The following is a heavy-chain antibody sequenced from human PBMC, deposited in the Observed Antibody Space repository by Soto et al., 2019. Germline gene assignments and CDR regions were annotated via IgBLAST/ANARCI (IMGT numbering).Heavy chain of an antibody. CDR2: IYWNDDK. V-gene: IGHV2-5*01. CDR3: ARFSCSGGNCATPTQFDH. D-gene: IGHD6-25*01. J-gene: IGHJ4*02. CDR1: GFSLSTSGVG. Sequence: SGPTLVNPTQTLTLTCTFSGFSLSTSGVGVGWIRQPPGKALEWLALIYWNDDKRYSPHLKTRLTFTNDTSKDRVVLTMTNMDPVDTGTYYRARFSCSGGNCATPTQFDHWGQGTLVTVSS.